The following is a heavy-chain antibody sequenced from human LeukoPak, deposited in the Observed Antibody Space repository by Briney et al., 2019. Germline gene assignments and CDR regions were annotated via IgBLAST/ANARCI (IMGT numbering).Heavy chain of an antibody. V-gene: IGHV4-34*01. Sequence: SETLSLTCAVYGGSFSGYYWSWIRQPPGKGLEWIGEINHSGNTNYNPSLRSRVTISIDTSKNQFSLKLSSVTAADTAVYYCARRGGGCSSTSCYVIDYWGQGTLVTVSS. CDR2: INHSGNT. CDR1: GGSFSGYY. J-gene: IGHJ4*02. CDR3: ARRGGGCSSTSCYVIDY. D-gene: IGHD2-2*01.